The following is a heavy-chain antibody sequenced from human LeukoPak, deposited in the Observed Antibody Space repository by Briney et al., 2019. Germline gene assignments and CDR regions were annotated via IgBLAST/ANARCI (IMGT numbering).Heavy chain of an antibody. D-gene: IGHD6-13*01. CDR1: GYTFTSYG. J-gene: IGHJ4*02. CDR3: ARDRGGSSWYPHYFDY. V-gene: IGHV1-18*01. Sequence: GASVKVSCKASGYTFTSYGISWVRQAPGQGLEWMGWISAYNGNTNYAQKLQGRVTMTTDTSTSTAYMELRSLRSDDTVVYYCARDRGGSSWYPHYFDYWGQGTLVTVSS. CDR2: ISAYNGNT.